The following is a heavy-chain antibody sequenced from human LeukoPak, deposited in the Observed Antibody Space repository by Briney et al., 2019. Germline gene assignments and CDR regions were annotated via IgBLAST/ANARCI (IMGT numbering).Heavy chain of an antibody. V-gene: IGHV3-7*01. CDR2: IRHDGGAR. CDR1: GSTFKNYW. J-gene: IGHJ4*02. Sequence: PGGSLRLSCAGSGSTFKNYWMAWVRQAPGKGLEWVANIRHDGGARYYGDSVKGRFTISRDDAKNSLFLQMNSLRVDDTALYYCARDNSGFDSWGQGILVTVSS. CDR3: ARDNSGFDS. D-gene: IGHD6-19*01.